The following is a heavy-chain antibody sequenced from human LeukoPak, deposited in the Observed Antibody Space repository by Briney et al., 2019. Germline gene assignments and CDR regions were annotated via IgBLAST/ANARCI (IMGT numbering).Heavy chain of an antibody. CDR2: IYYSGST. D-gene: IGHD6-6*01. J-gene: IGHJ5*02. CDR3: ARDLGRIAARPGWFDP. V-gene: IGHV4-59*11. CDR1: GGSISSHY. Sequence: SETLSLTCTVSGGSISSHYWSWIRQPPGKGLEWIGYIYYSGSTNYNPSLKSRVTISVDTSKNQFSLKLSSVTAADTAEYYCARDLGRIAARPGWFDPWGQGTLVTVSS.